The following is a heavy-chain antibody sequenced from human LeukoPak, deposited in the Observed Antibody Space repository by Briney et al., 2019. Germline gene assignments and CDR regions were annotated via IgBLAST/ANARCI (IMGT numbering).Heavy chain of an antibody. V-gene: IGHV3-21*01. D-gene: IGHD1-26*01. J-gene: IGHJ6*02. CDR1: GFTFSSYS. CDR3: ARDLIVGATSYYYGMDV. Sequence: GGSLRLSCAASGFTFSSYSMNWVRQAPGKGLEWVSSISSSSSYIYYADSVKGRFTISRDNAKNSLYLQMNSLRAEDTAVYYCARDLIVGATSYYYGMDVWGQGTTVTVSS. CDR2: ISSSSSYI.